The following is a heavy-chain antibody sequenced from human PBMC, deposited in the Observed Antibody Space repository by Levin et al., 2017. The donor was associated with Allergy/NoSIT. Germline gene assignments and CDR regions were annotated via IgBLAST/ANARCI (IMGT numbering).Heavy chain of an antibody. J-gene: IGHJ4*02. CDR1: GGTFSSYA. Sequence: ASVKVSCKASGGTFSSYAISWVRQAPGQGLEWMGGIIPIFGTANYAQKFQGRVTITADKSTSTAYMELSSLRSEDTAVYYCAREPGSMRSPRPYYDYVWGSYREWGQGTLVTVSS. V-gene: IGHV1-69*06. D-gene: IGHD3-16*02. CDR3: AREPGSMRSPRPYYDYVWGSYRE. CDR2: IIPIFGTA.